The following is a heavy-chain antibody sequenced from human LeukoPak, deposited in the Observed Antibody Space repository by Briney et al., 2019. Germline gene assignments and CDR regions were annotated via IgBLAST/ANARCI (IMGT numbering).Heavy chain of an antibody. J-gene: IGHJ1*01. V-gene: IGHV3-66*01. CDR2: IYGGGGT. D-gene: IGHD6-19*01. CDR1: GFTVSSKY. Sequence: PGGSLRLSCAASGFTVSSKYISWVRQTPGKGLEWVSIIYGGGGTYYADSVKGRFTISRDNSKNTLYLQMNSLRAEDTAVYYCASVGYSSGWYRYFQHWGQGTLVTVSS. CDR3: ASVGYSSGWYRYFQH.